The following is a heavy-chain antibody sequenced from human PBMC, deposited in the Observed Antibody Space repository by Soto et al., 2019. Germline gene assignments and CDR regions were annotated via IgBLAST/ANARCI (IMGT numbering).Heavy chain of an antibody. CDR3: ARDYGDYEPNYYYYYGMDV. V-gene: IGHV3-23*01. D-gene: IGHD4-17*01. CDR2: ISGSGGST. J-gene: IGHJ6*02. CDR1: GFTFSSYA. Sequence: CLRLSCAASGFTFSSYAMSWVRQAPGKGLEWVSAISGSGGSTYYADSVKGRFTISRDNSKNTLYLQMNSLRAEDTAVYYCARDYGDYEPNYYYYYGMDVWGQGSTVTVSS.